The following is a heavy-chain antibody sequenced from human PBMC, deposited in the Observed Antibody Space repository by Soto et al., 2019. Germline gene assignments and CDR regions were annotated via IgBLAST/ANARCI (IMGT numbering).Heavy chain of an antibody. D-gene: IGHD6-6*01. Sequence: SVKVSCKASGGTFSSYAISWVRQAPGQGREWMGGIISIFGTANYAQKFQGRVTITADESTSTAYMELSSLRSEDTAVYYCARSSAARQPAYFDYWGQGTLVTVSS. V-gene: IGHV1-69*13. CDR3: ARSSAARQPAYFDY. CDR1: GGTFSSYA. J-gene: IGHJ4*02. CDR2: IISIFGTA.